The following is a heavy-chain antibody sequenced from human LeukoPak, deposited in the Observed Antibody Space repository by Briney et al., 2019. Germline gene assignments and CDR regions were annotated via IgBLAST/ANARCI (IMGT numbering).Heavy chain of an antibody. D-gene: IGHD3-10*01. Sequence: PSETLSLTCAVYGASFSGYYWSWIRQPPGKGLEWIGEINHSGSTNYNPSLKSRVTISVDTSKNQFSLKLSSVTAADTAVYYCARRIRATMVRGVIRRPRGWFDPWGQGTLVTVSS. CDR1: GASFSGYY. V-gene: IGHV4-34*01. CDR3: ARRIRATMVRGVIRRPRGWFDP. CDR2: INHSGST. J-gene: IGHJ5*02.